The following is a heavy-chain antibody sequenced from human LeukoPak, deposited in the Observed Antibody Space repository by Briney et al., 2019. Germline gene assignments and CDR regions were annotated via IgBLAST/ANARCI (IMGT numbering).Heavy chain of an antibody. D-gene: IGHD1-7*01. Sequence: SETLSLTCTVSGGSISSYYWSWIRQPPGKGLEWIGYIYYSGSTNYNPSLKSRVTISVDTSKNQFSLKLSSVTAADTAVYYCARDFAPQYNWNCEDAFDIWGQGTMVTVSS. CDR1: GGSISSYY. CDR3: ARDFAPQYNWNCEDAFDI. CDR2: IYYSGST. J-gene: IGHJ3*02. V-gene: IGHV4-59*01.